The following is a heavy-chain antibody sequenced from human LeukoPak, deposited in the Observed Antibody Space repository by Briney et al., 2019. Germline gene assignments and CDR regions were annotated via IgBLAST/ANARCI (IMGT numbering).Heavy chain of an antibody. J-gene: IGHJ4*02. Sequence: SETLSLTCTVSSGSISNYYWSWVRQPPGKGLEWIGHIYYSGTTNYSPSLKSRVTISVDTSKNQFSLKLNSVTAADTAVYYCARNPLYCSSTSCLDYWGQGTLVTVSS. CDR3: ARNPLYCSSTSCLDY. D-gene: IGHD2-2*01. CDR1: SGSISNYY. CDR2: IYYSGTT. V-gene: IGHV4-59*13.